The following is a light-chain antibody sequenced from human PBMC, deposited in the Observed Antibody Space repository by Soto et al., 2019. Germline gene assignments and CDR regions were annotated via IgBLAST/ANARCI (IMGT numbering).Light chain of an antibody. CDR1: PSVTNY. CDR2: GAF. V-gene: IGKV3-11*01. CDR3: QQRNVWTPVT. J-gene: IGKJ5*01. Sequence: IVLTQSPATLSLSPGERATLSCRASPSVTNYLAWYQQRPGQAPRLLIFGAFNRATGIPARFSGSGSGTGFTLAISSLEPEDSAVYYFQQRNVWTPVTVGQGTRLEIK.